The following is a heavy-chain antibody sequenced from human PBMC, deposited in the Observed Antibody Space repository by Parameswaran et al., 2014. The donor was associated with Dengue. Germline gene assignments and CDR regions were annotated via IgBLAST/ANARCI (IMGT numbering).Heavy chain of an antibody. J-gene: IGHJ6*02. D-gene: IGHD1-1*01. CDR3: ARVEYYSYYYAMDV. CDR2: IYSDGAT. V-gene: IGHV3-53*01. Sequence: WIRQPPGKGLEWVSVIYSDGATYYADSVKGRFTISRDNSKNTFYLQMNSLRAEDTAVYYCARVEYYSYYYAMDVWGQGTTVTVSS.